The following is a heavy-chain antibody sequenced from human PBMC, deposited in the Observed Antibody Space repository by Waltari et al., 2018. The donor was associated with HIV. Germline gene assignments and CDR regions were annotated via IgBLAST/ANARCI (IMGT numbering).Heavy chain of an antibody. CDR1: GFTVSSNY. CDR2: SYSGVST. CDR3: ARDSSGYFGY. Sequence: EVQLVESGGGLVQPGGSLRLSCAASGFTVSSNYMSWVRQAPGRGLGWVSVSYSGVSTYYADSVKCRFSISRDNSKNTLYLQMNSLRAEDTAVYYCARDSSGYFGYWGQGTLVTVAS. D-gene: IGHD3-22*01. J-gene: IGHJ4*02. V-gene: IGHV3-66*02.